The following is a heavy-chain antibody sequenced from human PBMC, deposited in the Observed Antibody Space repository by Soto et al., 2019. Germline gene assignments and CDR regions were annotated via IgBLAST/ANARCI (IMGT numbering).Heavy chain of an antibody. CDR1: GFTFSSYW. V-gene: IGHV3-74*01. CDR2: INSDGSST. Sequence: PGGSLRLSCAASGFTFSSYWIHWVRQAPGKGLVWVSRINSDGSSTTYADSVKGRFTISRDNAKNTLYLQMTSLRAEDTAVYYCARVSREVVPAAIDYWGQGTLGTVS. D-gene: IGHD2-2*01. CDR3: ARVSREVVPAAIDY. J-gene: IGHJ4*02.